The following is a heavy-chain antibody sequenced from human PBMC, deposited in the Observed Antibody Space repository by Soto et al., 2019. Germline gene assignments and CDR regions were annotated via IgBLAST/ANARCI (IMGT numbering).Heavy chain of an antibody. V-gene: IGHV4-39*07. CDR3: ARGGPIRLYYYDSSGYYFDY. CDR1: GGSISSSSYY. D-gene: IGHD3-22*01. CDR2: IYYSGST. J-gene: IGHJ4*02. Sequence: SETLSLTCTVSGGSISSSSYYWGWIRQPPGKGLEWIGSIYYSGSTYYNPSLKSRVTISVDTSKNHFSLKLSSVTAADTAVYYCARGGPIRLYYYDSSGYYFDYWGQGTLVTVSS.